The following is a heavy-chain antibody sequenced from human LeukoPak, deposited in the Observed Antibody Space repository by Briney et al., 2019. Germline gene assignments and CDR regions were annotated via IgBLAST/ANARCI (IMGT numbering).Heavy chain of an antibody. V-gene: IGHV3-23*01. J-gene: IGHJ4*02. D-gene: IGHD4-17*01. Sequence: PGGSLRLSCAASGFSFSNYAMSWVRQTPGKGLEWVSTIYYSGGDTYSADSVKGRFTISRDNSRNMVYLQMNSLRAEDTAVYYCAKDHGAAVDPRRFDYWGRGTMVIVSS. CDR2: IYYSGGDT. CDR1: GFSFSNYA. CDR3: AKDHGAAVDPRRFDY.